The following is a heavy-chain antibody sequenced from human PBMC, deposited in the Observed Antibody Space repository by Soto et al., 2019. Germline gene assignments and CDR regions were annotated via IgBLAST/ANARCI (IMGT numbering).Heavy chain of an antibody. Sequence: GGSLRLSSAASGFTVSSNYMSWVRQAPGKGLEWVSVIYSGGSTYYADSVKGRFTISRDNSKNTLYLQMNSLRAEDTAVYYCARAKFRRTAAAGISFDPWGQGTLVTVSS. J-gene: IGHJ5*02. D-gene: IGHD6-13*01. CDR1: GFTVSSNY. CDR2: IYSGGST. CDR3: ARAKFRRTAAAGISFDP. V-gene: IGHV3-53*01.